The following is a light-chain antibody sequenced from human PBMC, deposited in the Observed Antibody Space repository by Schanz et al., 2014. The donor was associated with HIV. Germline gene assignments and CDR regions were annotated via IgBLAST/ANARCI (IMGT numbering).Light chain of an antibody. Sequence: QSALTQPASVSGSPGQSITISCTGTSSDVGAYNSVSWWQQQYPGKAPKVLIHGDNNRPSGVSHRFSASKSGITASLTITGLQPEDEADYYCQSFDGSLGGVLFGGGTKLTVL. V-gene: IGLV2-14*03. J-gene: IGLJ3*02. CDR3: QSFDGSLGGVL. CDR2: GDN. CDR1: SSDVGAYNS.